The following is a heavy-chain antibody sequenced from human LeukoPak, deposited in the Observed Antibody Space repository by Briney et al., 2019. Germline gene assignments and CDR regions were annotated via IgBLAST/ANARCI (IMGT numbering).Heavy chain of an antibody. J-gene: IGHJ6*03. V-gene: IGHV4-39*01. D-gene: IGHD2-8*01. CDR3: ARARVSQIPGNYYYYMDV. CDR1: GGSISSSSYY. Sequence: PSETLSLTCTVSGGSISSSSYYWGWIRQPPGKGLEWIGSIYYSGSTYYNPSLKSRVTISVDTSKNQFSLKLSSVTAADTAVYYCARARVSQIPGNYYYYMDVWGKGTTVTVSS. CDR2: IYYSGST.